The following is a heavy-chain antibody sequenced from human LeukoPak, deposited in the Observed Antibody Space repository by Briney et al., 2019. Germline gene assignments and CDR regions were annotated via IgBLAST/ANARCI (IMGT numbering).Heavy chain of an antibody. CDR2: ISGSGGST. J-gene: IGHJ1*01. Sequence: TGGSLRLSCAASGFTFSSYAMSWVRQAPGKGLEWVSAISGSGGSTYYADSVKGRFTISRDNSKNTLYLQMNSLRAEDTAVYYCTKDPRRLYGDCVGYFQHWGQGTLVTVSS. CDR3: TKDPRRLYGDCVGYFQH. D-gene: IGHD4-17*01. CDR1: GFTFSSYA. V-gene: IGHV3-23*01.